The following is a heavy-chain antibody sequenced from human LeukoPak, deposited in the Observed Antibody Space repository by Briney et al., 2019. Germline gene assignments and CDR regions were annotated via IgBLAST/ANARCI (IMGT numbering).Heavy chain of an antibody. CDR2: IIPIFGTA. CDR1: GGTFSSYA. D-gene: IGHD3-16*02. J-gene: IGHJ4*02. CDR3: AREGKTYDYVRGSYRSYYFDY. Sequence: SVKVSCKASGGTFSSYAISWVRQAPGQGLEWMGGIIPIFGTANYAQKFQGRVTITADESTSTAYMELSSLRSEDTAVYYCAREGKTYDYVRGSYRSYYFDYWGQGTLVTVSS. V-gene: IGHV1-69*01.